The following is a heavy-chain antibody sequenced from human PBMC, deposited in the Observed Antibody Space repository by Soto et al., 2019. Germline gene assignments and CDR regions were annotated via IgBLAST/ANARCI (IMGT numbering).Heavy chain of an antibody. CDR2: IYYSGST. CDR3: ARDGSYDSSGYWDY. D-gene: IGHD3-22*01. V-gene: IGHV4-59*01. CDR1: GGAISSYY. J-gene: IGHJ4*01. Sequence: SETLSLTCTVSGGAISSYYWSWIRQPPGKGLEWIGYIYYSGSTNYNPSLKSRVTISVDTSKNQFSLKLSSVTAADTAVYYCARDGSYDSSGYWDYWGHGTLVTVS.